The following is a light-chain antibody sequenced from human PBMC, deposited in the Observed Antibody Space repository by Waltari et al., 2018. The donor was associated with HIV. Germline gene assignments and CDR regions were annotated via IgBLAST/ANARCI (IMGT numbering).Light chain of an antibody. V-gene: IGLV3-9*01. Sequence: SYELTQPLSVSVALGQTARITCGGNHIGSNTVHWYQQKPGQAPVLVIYRDSNRPSGIPERFSGSNSGNTATLTISRAQAGDEADYYCQVWDSSTHVVFGGGTKLTVL. J-gene: IGLJ2*01. CDR2: RDS. CDR3: QVWDSSTHVV. CDR1: HIGSNT.